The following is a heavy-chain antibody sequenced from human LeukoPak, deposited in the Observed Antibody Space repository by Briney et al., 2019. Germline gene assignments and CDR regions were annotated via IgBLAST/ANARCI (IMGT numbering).Heavy chain of an antibody. Sequence: PSETLSLTCTVSGGSVSSGSYYWSWIRQPPGKGLEWIGYIYYSGSTNYNLSLKSRVTISVDTSKNQFSLKLSSVTAADTAVYYCARDREYSYGSVVDYWGQGTLVTVSS. J-gene: IGHJ4*02. CDR3: ARDREYSYGSVVDY. D-gene: IGHD5-18*01. CDR2: IYYSGST. CDR1: GGSVSSGSYY. V-gene: IGHV4-61*01.